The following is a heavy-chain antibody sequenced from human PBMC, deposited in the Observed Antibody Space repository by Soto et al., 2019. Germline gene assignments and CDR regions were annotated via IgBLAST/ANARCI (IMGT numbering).Heavy chain of an antibody. CDR3: AKEVSLGSTVDLGY. J-gene: IGHJ4*02. CDR1: GFPFSIFA. V-gene: IGHV3-23*01. D-gene: IGHD7-27*01. Sequence: LRLSCAASGFPFSIFAMSWVRQSPGKGLEWVSTISGSGGSTYYADAVKGRFTISRDNSMDTLFLQMKSLRVEDTAIYYCAKEVSLGSTVDLGYWGQGTLVTVSS. CDR2: ISGSGGST.